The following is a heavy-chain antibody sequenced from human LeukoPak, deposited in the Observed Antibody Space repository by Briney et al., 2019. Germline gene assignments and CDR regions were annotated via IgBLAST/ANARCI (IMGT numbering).Heavy chain of an antibody. CDR2: IYYSGST. CDR1: GGSISSHY. CDR3: ASYRCSGGSCYQDS. D-gene: IGHD2-15*01. J-gene: IGHJ4*02. Sequence: SETLSLTCIVSGGSISSHYWSWIRQPPGKGLEWIGHIYYSGSTKYDASLKSRVTISVDTSKNQFSLKLSSVTAADTAVYYCASYRCSGGSCYQDSWGQGTLVTLSS. V-gene: IGHV4-59*11.